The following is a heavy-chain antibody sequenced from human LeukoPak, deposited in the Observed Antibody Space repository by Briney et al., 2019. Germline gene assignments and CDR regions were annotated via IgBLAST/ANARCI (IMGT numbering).Heavy chain of an antibody. CDR2: ISYDGSNK. D-gene: IGHD3-3*01. CDR1: GFTFSSYA. CDR3: ARVGNDFWSGYYAAYFQH. J-gene: IGHJ1*01. V-gene: IGHV3-30*04. Sequence: GGSLRLSCAASGFTFSSYAMHWVRQAPGKGLEWVAIISYDGSNKYYADSVKGRFTISKDNSKNTLYLQMNSLRAEDTAVYYCARVGNDFWSGYYAAYFQHWGQGTLVTVSS.